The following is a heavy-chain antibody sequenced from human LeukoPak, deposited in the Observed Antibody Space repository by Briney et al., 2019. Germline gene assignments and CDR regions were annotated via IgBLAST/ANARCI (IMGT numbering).Heavy chain of an antibody. D-gene: IGHD2-21*01. V-gene: IGHV3-15*01. Sequence: GGSLRLSCAASGVPFITAWMNWVRQAPGKGLEWVGSIKSNGEGGTSDYAAIAEGRFLISRDDSKNTLFLHMNSLKVEDTAIYYCVTYEIAYSFGAWGQGTPVTVSS. J-gene: IGHJ5*02. CDR2: IKSNGEGGTS. CDR3: VTYEIAYSFGA. CDR1: GVPFITAW.